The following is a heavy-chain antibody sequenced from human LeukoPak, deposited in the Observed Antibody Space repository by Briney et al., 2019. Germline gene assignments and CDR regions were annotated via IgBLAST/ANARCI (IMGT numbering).Heavy chain of an antibody. V-gene: IGHV3-23*01. CDR1: GFTFGTYA. CDR2: ISSGSGT. J-gene: IGHJ4*02. D-gene: IGHD6-13*01. CDR3: AKDWHSSSWYTPFDS. Sequence: PGGSLRLSCAASGFTFGTYAMSWVRQPPGKGLEWVSSISSGSGTYYADSVEGRFTISRDNSKNTLFLQMNSLRGEDTALYFCAKDWHSSSWYTPFDSWGQGTLVTVSS.